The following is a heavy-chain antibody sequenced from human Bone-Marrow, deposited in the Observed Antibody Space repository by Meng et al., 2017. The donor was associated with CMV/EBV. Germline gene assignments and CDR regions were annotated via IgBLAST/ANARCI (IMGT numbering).Heavy chain of an antibody. CDR2: IYWDDDK. Sequence: FSLLTSGVVVGWIRQPPGKALEWLALIYWDDDKRYSPSLRSRLTITKDTSKNQVVLTMTNMDPVDTGTYYCAHRLGGNNWNTGHFDYWGQGTLVTVSS. CDR3: AHRLGGNNWNTGHFDY. CDR1: FSLLTSGVV. V-gene: IGHV2-5*02. J-gene: IGHJ4*02. D-gene: IGHD1/OR15-1a*01.